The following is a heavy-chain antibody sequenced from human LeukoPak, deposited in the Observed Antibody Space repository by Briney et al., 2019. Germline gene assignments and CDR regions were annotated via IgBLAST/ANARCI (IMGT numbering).Heavy chain of an antibody. Sequence: SETLSPTCAVSGGSISSGGYSWSWIRQPPGKGLEWIGYIYHSGSTYYNPSLKSRVTISVDRSKNQFSLKLSSVTAADTAVYYCARVDIVATTAFDYWGQGTLVTVSS. CDR1: GGSISSGGYS. CDR3: ARVDIVATTAFDY. V-gene: IGHV4-30-2*01. J-gene: IGHJ4*02. D-gene: IGHD5-12*01. CDR2: IYHSGST.